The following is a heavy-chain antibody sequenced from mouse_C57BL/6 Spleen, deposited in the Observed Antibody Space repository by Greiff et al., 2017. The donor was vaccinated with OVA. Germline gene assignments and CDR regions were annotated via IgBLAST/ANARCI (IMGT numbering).Heavy chain of an antibody. Sequence: EVQGVESGGGLVKPGGSLKLSCAASGFTFSDYGMHWVRQAPEKGLEWVAYISSGSSTIYYADTVKGRFTISRDNAKNTLFLQMTRLRSEDTAMYYCARVGFGGNDGGVGYWGQGTTLTVSS. D-gene: IGHD2-2*01. CDR2: ISSGSSTI. V-gene: IGHV5-17*01. CDR1: GFTFSDYG. CDR3: ARVGFGGNDGGVGY. J-gene: IGHJ2*01.